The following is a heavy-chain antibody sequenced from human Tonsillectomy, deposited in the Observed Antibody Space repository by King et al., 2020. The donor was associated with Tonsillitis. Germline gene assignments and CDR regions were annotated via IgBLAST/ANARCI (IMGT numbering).Heavy chain of an antibody. CDR1: GYTFTGYY. D-gene: IGHD3-3*01. Sequence: QLVQSGAEVKTPGASVKVSCKASGYTFTGYYIHWVRQAPGQGLEWMGWINPQTGGTSIAQKFQGRVAMTRDTSITTVYMDLSSLKSDDAAIYHCARRVVLGPSSGLDPWGPGTLVTVSS. CDR3: ARRVVLGPSSGLDP. V-gene: IGHV1-2*02. J-gene: IGHJ5*02. CDR2: INPQTGGT.